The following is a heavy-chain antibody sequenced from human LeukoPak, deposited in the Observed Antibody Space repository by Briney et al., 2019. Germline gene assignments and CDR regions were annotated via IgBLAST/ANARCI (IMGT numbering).Heavy chain of an antibody. Sequence: ASVKVSCKASGYTFTSYDINWVRQATGQGLEWMGWMNPNSGNTGYAQKFQGRVTITRNTSISTAYMELRSLRSDDTAVYYCARGGAVANWDYYGMDVWGQGATVTVSS. CDR1: GYTFTSYD. J-gene: IGHJ6*02. CDR2: MNPNSGNT. D-gene: IGHD6-19*01. CDR3: ARGGAVANWDYYGMDV. V-gene: IGHV1-8*03.